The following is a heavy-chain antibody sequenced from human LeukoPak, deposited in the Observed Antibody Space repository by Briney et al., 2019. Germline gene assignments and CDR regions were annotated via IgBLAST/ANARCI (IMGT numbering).Heavy chain of an antibody. Sequence: SETLSLTCAVYGGSFSGYYWSWIRQHPGKGLEWIGYIYYSGSTYYNPSLKSRVTISVDTSKNQFSLKLSSVTAADTAVYYCARTLLSHNWFGPWGQGTLVTVSS. D-gene: IGHD3-10*01. CDR2: IYYSGST. CDR1: GGSFSGYY. J-gene: IGHJ5*02. CDR3: ARTLLSHNWFGP. V-gene: IGHV4-31*11.